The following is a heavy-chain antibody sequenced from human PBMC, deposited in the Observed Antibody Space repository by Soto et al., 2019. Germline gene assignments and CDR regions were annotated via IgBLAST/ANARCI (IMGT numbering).Heavy chain of an antibody. J-gene: IGHJ4*02. Sequence: FSVKGSCKAAGGSFSSYASSWVRQAPGQGLEWMGGIIPIFGTANYAQKFQGRVTITADESTSTAYMELSSLRSEDTAVYYCASATVPTLPFDYWGQGTLVTVSS. CDR1: GGSFSSYA. D-gene: IGHD4-4*01. CDR3: ASATVPTLPFDY. CDR2: IIPIFGTA. V-gene: IGHV1-69*13.